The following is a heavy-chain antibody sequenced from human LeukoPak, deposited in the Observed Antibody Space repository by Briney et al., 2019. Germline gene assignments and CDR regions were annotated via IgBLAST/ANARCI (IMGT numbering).Heavy chain of an antibody. CDR1: GFTFTTHA. V-gene: IGHV3-23*01. J-gene: IGHJ5*02. CDR3: AKGCQCPSGLSSWFDP. CDR2: ISGSGDGT. Sequence: PGGSLRLSCIASGFTFTTHAMSWVRQAPGKGLEWVSAISGSGDGTYYADSVKGRFTISRDNSENTLYLQMINLRGEDTAVYYCAKGCQCPSGLSSWFDPRGQGTLVAVSS. D-gene: IGHD1-14*01.